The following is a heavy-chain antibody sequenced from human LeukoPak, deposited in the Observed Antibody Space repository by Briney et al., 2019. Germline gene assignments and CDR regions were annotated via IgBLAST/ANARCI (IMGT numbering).Heavy chain of an antibody. CDR1: GLAFNTYS. CDR2: IFSSSTYI. J-gene: IGHJ4*02. D-gene: IGHD2/OR15-2a*01. Sequence: GGSLRLSCAASGLAFNTYSMNWVRQAPGKGLEWVSFIFSSSTYIYYTDSVKGRFTISRDNARNSLYLQMDNLRAEDTGEYYCARDFYDGFALDYWGQGTLVTVSS. CDR3: ARDFYDGFALDY. V-gene: IGHV3-21*03.